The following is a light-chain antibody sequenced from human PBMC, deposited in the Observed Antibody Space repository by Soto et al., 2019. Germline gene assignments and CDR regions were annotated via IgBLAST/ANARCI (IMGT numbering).Light chain of an antibody. CDR2: EVS. CDR3: SSYSSSTAYL. CDR1: SSDVGGYDY. V-gene: IGLV2-14*01. Sequence: QSVLTQPASVSGSPGQSITISCTGTSSDVGGYDYVSWYQLHPGKAPKLMVFEVSKRPSGVSYRFSGSKSGNTASLTISGLQAEDEADYFCSSYSSSTAYLFGTGTKLTVL. J-gene: IGLJ1*01.